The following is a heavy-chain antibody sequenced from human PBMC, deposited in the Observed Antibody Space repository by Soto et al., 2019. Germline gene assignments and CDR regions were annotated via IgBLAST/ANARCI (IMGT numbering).Heavy chain of an antibody. J-gene: IGHJ4*02. CDR1: GFTFGTYW. D-gene: IGHD6-19*01. V-gene: IGHV3-7*01. CDR2: INQDGTEK. Sequence: EEQLVESGGGLVQPGGSLRLSCAASGFTFGTYWMTWVRQAPGKGLEWVANINQDGTEKYSVDSVKGRFTISRDNAKNSLYLQMNSLRAEDTAVYYCARDKVSGASHFDYWGQGTLVTVSS. CDR3: ARDKVSGASHFDY.